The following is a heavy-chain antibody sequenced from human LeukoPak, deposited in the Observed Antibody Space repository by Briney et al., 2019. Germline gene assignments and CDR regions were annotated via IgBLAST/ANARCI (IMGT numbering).Heavy chain of an antibody. J-gene: IGHJ4*02. V-gene: IGHV3-11*01. D-gene: IGHD2-21*01. CDR2: ISNSGSTI. Sequence: GGSLRLSCAASGFTFSDYYMTWIRQAPGKGLEWVSYISNSGSTIYYSDSVKGRFTISRDNAKNSLYLQMNSLRAEDTVVYYCARGLVLYYFDYWGQGTLVTVSS. CDR3: ARGLVLYYFDY. CDR1: GFTFSDYY.